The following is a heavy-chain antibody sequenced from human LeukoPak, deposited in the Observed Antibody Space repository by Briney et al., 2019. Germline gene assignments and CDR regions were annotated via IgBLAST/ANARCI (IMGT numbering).Heavy chain of an antibody. CDR3: ARARGTYGSGSYTYYYYYYGMDV. CDR2: IGTAGDP. V-gene: IGHV3-13*05. CDR1: GFTFSSYD. Sequence: GGSLRLSCAASGFTFSSYDMHWVRQAPGKGLEWVSAIGTAGDPYYPGSVKGRFTISRENAKNSLYLQMNSLRAGDTAVYYCARARGTYGSGSYTYYYYYYGMDVWGKGTTVTVSS. D-gene: IGHD3-10*01. J-gene: IGHJ6*04.